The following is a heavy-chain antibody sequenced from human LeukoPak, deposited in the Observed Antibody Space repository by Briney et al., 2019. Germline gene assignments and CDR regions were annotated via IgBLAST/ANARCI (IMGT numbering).Heavy chain of an antibody. J-gene: IGHJ2*01. CDR2: INHRGST. Sequence: SETLSLTCAVYGGSFSGYYWSWIRQPPGKGLEWVGEINHRGSTNYNPSLKSRVTISVDTFKNQFSLKMSSVTAADTAVYYCATWGYCSGGSCYSYWYFDLWGRGTLVTVSS. CDR3: ATWGYCSGGSCYSYWYFDL. D-gene: IGHD2-15*01. V-gene: IGHV4-34*01. CDR1: GGSFSGYY.